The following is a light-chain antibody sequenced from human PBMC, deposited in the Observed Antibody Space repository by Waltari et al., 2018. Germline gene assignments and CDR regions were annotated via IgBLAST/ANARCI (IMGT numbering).Light chain of an antibody. CDR2: DAS. CDR3: QQRTNWPPWA. Sequence: IVLTQSPATLSLSPGERATLSSKASQSVRTNLAWYQQKPGQAPRPLIYDASHRATGIPARFSGSGSGTDFTLTISTLEAEDFAVYYCQQRTNWPPWAFGQGTKVEIK. CDR1: QSVRTN. V-gene: IGKV3-11*01. J-gene: IGKJ1*01.